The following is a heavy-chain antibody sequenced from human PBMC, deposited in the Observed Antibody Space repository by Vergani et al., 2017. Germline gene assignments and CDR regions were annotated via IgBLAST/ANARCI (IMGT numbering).Heavy chain of an antibody. CDR3: ATMGGSSWELPYYYYXMDV. D-gene: IGHD1-26*01. CDR2: IWYDGSNK. Sequence: QVQLVESGGGVVQPGRSLRLSCAASGFTFSSYGMHWVRQAPGKGLEWVAVIWYDGSNKYYADSVKGRFTISRDNSKNTLYLQMNSLRADDTAVYYCATMGGSSWELPYYYYXMDVWGKGTTVTVSS. V-gene: IGHV3-33*01. J-gene: IGHJ6*03. CDR1: GFTFSSYG.